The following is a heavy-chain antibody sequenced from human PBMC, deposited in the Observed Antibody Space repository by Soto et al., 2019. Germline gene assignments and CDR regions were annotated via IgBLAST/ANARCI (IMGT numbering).Heavy chain of an antibody. D-gene: IGHD6-13*01. CDR3: ARVFSDSSSFFDP. CDR2: IYYSGST. CDR1: GGSISSGNYY. Sequence: QVQLQESGPGLVKPSQTLSLTCTVSGGSISSGNYYWCWIRQHPGKGLEWIGYIYYSGSTSYNPSLKSRVTISVDTSKNHFSLKLSSVTAADTAVYYCARVFSDSSSFFDPWGQETLVTVSS. V-gene: IGHV4-31*03. J-gene: IGHJ5*02.